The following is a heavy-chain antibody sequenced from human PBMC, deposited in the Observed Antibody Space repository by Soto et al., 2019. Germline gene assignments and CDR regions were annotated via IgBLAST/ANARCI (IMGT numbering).Heavy chain of an antibody. V-gene: IGHV4-34*01. Sequence: SETLSLTCAVSGGSFSDYYWSWIRQPPGKGLEWIGEINHSGSTNYNPSLKSRVTISVDTSKSQFSLKLSSVTAAGTAVYYCARGRGGFAYYYYYGMDVWGQGTTVTVSS. CDR3: ARGRGGFAYYYYYGMDV. CDR2: INHSGST. CDR1: GGSFSDYY. D-gene: IGHD3-16*01. J-gene: IGHJ6*02.